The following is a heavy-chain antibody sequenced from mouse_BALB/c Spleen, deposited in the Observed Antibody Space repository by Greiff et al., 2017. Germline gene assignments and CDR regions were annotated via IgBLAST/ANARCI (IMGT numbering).Heavy chain of an antibody. D-gene: IGHD2-1*01. Sequence: EVKLMESGGGLVKPGGSLKLSCAASGFTFSDYSRFWVGQTPEKRLEWVATIRDGGSYTYYPDSVKGRFTISRDNAKNNLYLQISSLKSEDTAMYYCARDDGNYGNAMDYWGQGTSVTVSS. V-gene: IGHV5-4*02. J-gene: IGHJ4*01. CDR3: ARDDGNYGNAMDY. CDR1: GFTFSDYS. CDR2: IRDGGSYT.